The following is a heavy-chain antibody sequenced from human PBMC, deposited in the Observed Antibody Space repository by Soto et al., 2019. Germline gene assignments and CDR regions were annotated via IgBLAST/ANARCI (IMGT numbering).Heavy chain of an antibody. D-gene: IGHD2-15*01. J-gene: IGHJ4*02. Sequence: EVQLVESGGGLVQPGGSLRLSCAASGFTFSNYWMHWVRQTPGKGLVWVSRINSDGSSTSYADSGKGRITISRDNAKNKVYLKLNSLRAADMAVYYCAREIFYWGQGTLVTVSS. CDR2: INSDGSST. CDR1: GFTFSNYW. CDR3: AREIFY. V-gene: IGHV3-74*01.